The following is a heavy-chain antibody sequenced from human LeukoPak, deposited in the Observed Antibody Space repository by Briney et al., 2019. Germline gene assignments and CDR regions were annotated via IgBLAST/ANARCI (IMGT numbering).Heavy chain of an antibody. CDR1: GVTFSSYS. Sequence: GGSLRLSCAASGVTFSSYSMNWVRQAPGKGLEWVSSISSRSTYIYYADSVKGRFTISRDNAKNSLYLQMNSLRAEDTAEYFCAKSTRAVMAMMDVWGKGTTVTVSS. V-gene: IGHV3-21*01. J-gene: IGHJ6*04. CDR3: AKSTRAVMAMMDV. CDR2: ISSRSTYI. D-gene: IGHD3-16*01.